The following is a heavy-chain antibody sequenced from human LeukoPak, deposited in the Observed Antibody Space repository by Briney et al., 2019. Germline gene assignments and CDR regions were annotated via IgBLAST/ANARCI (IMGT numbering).Heavy chain of an antibody. D-gene: IGHD1-26*01. CDR3: ARCRDTDSGSYPYYFDY. CDR2: IYSGGST. Sequence: GGSLRLSCAASGFTFSSYAMSWVRQAPGKGLEWVSVIYSGGSTYYADSVKGRFTISRDNSKNTLYLQMNSLRAEDTAVYYCARCRDTDSGSYPYYFDYWGQGTLVTVSS. V-gene: IGHV3-53*01. J-gene: IGHJ4*02. CDR1: GFTFSSYA.